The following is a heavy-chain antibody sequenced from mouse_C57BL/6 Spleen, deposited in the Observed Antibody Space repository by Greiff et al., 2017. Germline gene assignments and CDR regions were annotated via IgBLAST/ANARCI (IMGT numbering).Heavy chain of an antibody. CDR2: IHPNSGST. CDR1: GYTFTSYW. J-gene: IGHJ4*01. V-gene: IGHV1-64*01. CDR3: ARASPYYYAMDN. Sequence: QVQLQQPGAELVKPGASVKLSCKASGYTFTSYWMHWVKQRPGQGLEWIGMIHPNSGSTNYNEKFKSKATLTVDTSSSTAYMQLSSLTSEDSAVYYCARASPYYYAMDNWGQGTSVTGSS. D-gene: IGHD6-1*01.